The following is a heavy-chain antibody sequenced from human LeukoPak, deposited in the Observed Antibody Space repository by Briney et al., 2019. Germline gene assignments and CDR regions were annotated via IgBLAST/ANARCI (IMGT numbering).Heavy chain of an antibody. CDR1: GFTFSSYG. V-gene: IGHV3-30*18. CDR2: ISYDGSNK. J-gene: IGHJ4*02. CDR3: AKRYGYYFDY. D-gene: IGHD3-10*01. Sequence: GGSLRLSCAASGFTFSSYGMHWVRQAPGKGLEWVAVISYDGSNKYYADSVKGRFTISRDNSKNTLYLQMNSLRPEDTAVYYCAKRYGYYFDYWGQGTLVTVSS.